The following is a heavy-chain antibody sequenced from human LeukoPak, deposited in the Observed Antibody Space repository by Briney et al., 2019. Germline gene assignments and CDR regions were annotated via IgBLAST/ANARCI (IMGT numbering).Heavy chain of an antibody. CDR3: ARGFSSSWSYIEN. J-gene: IGHJ4*02. D-gene: IGHD6-13*01. V-gene: IGHV1-69*05. CDR1: GGTFRSKA. CDR2: IIPILNTP. Sequence: SVKVSCKASGGTFRSKAINWVRQAPGQGLEWMGGIIPILNTPIYAQKFQGRVTFMTDESATTADMELRSLRSEDTAVYFCARGFSSSWSYIENWGQGTLVSVSS.